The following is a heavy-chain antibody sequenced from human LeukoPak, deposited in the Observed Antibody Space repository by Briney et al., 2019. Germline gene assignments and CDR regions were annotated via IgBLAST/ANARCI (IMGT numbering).Heavy chain of an antibody. CDR2: ISAGNGNT. CDR3: ARGGIVVVVAATRGVYDY. V-gene: IGHV1-3*01. J-gene: IGHJ4*02. Sequence: GASVKVSCKASGYTFTSYAMHWVRQAPGQRLGWMGWISAGNGNTKYSQKFQGRVTITRDTSASTAYMELSSLRSEDTAVYYCARGGIVVVVAATRGVYDYWGQGTLVTVSS. D-gene: IGHD2-15*01. CDR1: GYTFTSYA.